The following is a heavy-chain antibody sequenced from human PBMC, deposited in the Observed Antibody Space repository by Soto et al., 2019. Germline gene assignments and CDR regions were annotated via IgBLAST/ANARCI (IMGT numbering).Heavy chain of an antibody. D-gene: IGHD3-10*01. CDR3: ARLPGVRGVFDGFNV. CDR2: IYPGDSDT. J-gene: IGHJ3*01. Sequence: GWVRQLPGKDLEWMGIIYPGDSDTRYSPSFQGQVTISADKSLSTAYLQWSSLKASDTAMYFCARLPGVRGVFDGFNVWGQGTMVTVS. V-gene: IGHV5-51*01.